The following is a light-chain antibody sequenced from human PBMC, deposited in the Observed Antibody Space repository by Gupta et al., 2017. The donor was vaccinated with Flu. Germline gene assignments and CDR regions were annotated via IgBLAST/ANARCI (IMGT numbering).Light chain of an antibody. CDR2: EAS. V-gene: IGKV2D-29*01. CDR1: QSRRHNNGKKY. Sequence: VTPGKPASISCRSSQSRRHNNGKKYLYWYLQKPGQPPQLLIYEASNRVSGVPDRFSGSGSGTDFTLKISRGEADDVGVYYCMHKVQLPYTFGQGTKLEIK. CDR3: MHKVQLPYT. J-gene: IGKJ2*01.